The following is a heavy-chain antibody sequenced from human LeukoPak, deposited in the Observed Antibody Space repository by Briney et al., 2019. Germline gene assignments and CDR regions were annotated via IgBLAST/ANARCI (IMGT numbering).Heavy chain of an antibody. V-gene: IGHV3-30*03. Sequence: QPGRSLRLSCAASGFTFSSYGMHWVRQAPGKGLEWVAVISYDGSNKYYADSVKGRFTISRDNSKNTLYLQMNSLRAGDTAVYYCARDGIVGSYYFDYWGQGTLVTVSS. CDR1: GFTFSSYG. J-gene: IGHJ4*02. D-gene: IGHD1-26*01. CDR3: ARDGIVGSYYFDY. CDR2: ISYDGSNK.